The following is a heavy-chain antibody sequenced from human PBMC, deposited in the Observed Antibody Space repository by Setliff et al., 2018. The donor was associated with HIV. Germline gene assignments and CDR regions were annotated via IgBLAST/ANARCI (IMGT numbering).Heavy chain of an antibody. CDR1: GLPFSYAW. V-gene: IGHV3-74*03. CDR2: LNTDGSST. CDR3: ARGYYGSDLQNAMDV. J-gene: IGHJ6*02. D-gene: IGHD3-10*01. Sequence: LSCAASGLPFSYAWLSWVRQAPGKGLVWVSRLNTDGSSTKYADSVKGRFTISRDNAKNTLYLQMDSLRGEDTAVYYCARGYYGSDLQNAMDVWGQGTTVTVSS.